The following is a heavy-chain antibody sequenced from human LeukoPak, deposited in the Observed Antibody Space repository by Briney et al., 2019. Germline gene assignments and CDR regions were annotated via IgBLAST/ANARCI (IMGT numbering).Heavy chain of an antibody. J-gene: IGHJ4*02. Sequence: ASVKVSCKASGYTFTSYGITWVRQAPGQGLEWMGWISAYNGNTNYAQKPQGRVTMTTDTSTSIAYMELRSLTSDDTAVYYCARDRGTEAEVSDYWGQGTLVTVSS. CDR3: ARDRGTEAEVSDY. CDR1: GYTFTSYG. V-gene: IGHV1-18*01. CDR2: ISAYNGNT.